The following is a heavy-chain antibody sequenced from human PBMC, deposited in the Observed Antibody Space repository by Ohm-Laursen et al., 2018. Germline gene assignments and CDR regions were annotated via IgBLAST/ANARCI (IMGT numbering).Heavy chain of an antibody. CDR2: ISSSGSTI. CDR3: ARVSRGTLQSP. D-gene: IGHD5-24*01. V-gene: IGHV3-11*01. Sequence: SLRLSCAASGFTFSNVWMSWVRQAPGKGLEWVSYISSSGSTIYYADSVKGRFTISRDNAKNSLYLQMNSLRAEDTAMYYCARVSRGTLQSPWGQGTLVTVSS. CDR1: GFTFSNVW. J-gene: IGHJ5*02.